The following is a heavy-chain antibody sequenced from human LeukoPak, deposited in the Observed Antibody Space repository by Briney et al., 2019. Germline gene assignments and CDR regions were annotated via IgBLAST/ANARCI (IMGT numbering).Heavy chain of an antibody. CDR3: ASVVGPYYGMDV. Sequence: GGSLRLSCAASGFAFSIYSMNWVRQAPGKGLEWVSYTSSVSSPIYYADSVKGRFTISRDNAKNSLYLHMNSLRDEDTAVYYCASVVGPYYGMDVWGQGTTVTVSS. D-gene: IGHD1-26*01. CDR2: TSSVSSPI. V-gene: IGHV3-48*02. CDR1: GFAFSIYS. J-gene: IGHJ6*02.